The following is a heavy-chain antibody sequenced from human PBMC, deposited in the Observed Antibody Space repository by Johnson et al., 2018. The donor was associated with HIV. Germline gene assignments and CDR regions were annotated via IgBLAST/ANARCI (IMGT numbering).Heavy chain of an antibody. CDR1: GFTFSTYG. J-gene: IGHJ3*02. Sequence: QEQLVESGGGVVQPGRSLRLSCAASGFTFSTYGMHWVRQAPGKGLEWVAVIWYDGSNTYHADSVKGRFTISRDNSKNTLFLQMNSLRAEDTAVYYCALQWELLHAAFDIWGQGTMVTVSS. CDR3: ALQWELLHAAFDI. D-gene: IGHD1-26*01. V-gene: IGHV3-33*01. CDR2: IWYDGSNT.